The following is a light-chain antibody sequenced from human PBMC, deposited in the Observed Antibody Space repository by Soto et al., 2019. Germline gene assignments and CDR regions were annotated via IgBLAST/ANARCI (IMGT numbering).Light chain of an antibody. CDR1: QSVSSY. CDR2: DAS. Sequence: EMVLTQSPATLSLSPGERATLSCRASQSVSSYLAWYQQKPGQAPRLLIYDASNRATGIPARFSGSGSGTDFTLTISSLEPEDFVVYYCQQRSNWPTFGQGTKVEIK. J-gene: IGKJ1*01. CDR3: QQRSNWPT. V-gene: IGKV3-11*01.